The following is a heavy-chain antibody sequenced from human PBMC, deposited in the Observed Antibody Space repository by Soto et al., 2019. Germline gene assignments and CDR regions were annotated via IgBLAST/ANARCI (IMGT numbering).Heavy chain of an antibody. D-gene: IGHD6-19*01. V-gene: IGHV1-2*04. CDR1: GYTFTRYY. CDR3: AREVAVARYAFDI. CDR2: INPNSGGT. J-gene: IGHJ3*02. Sequence: ASVKVSCKASGYTFTRYYMHGVRQAPGQGLEWMGWINPNSGGTNYAQKFQGWVTMTRDTTISTAYMELSRLRFDDTAVYYCAREVAVARYAFDIWGQGTMGTVSS.